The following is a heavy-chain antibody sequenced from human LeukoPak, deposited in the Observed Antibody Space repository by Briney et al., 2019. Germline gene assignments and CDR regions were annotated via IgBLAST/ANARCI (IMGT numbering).Heavy chain of an antibody. V-gene: IGHV3-23*01. CDR2: ISGNGGST. Sequence: GGSLRLSCAASGFTFSSYAMSWVRQAPGKGLEWVSAISGNGGSTYYADSVKGRFTISRDNSKNTLYLQMNSLRAEDTAVYYCARGPHYSSSWYRGLSYYYYMDVWGKGTTVTVSS. CDR3: ARGPHYSSSWYRGLSYYYYMDV. CDR1: GFTFSSYA. D-gene: IGHD6-13*01. J-gene: IGHJ6*03.